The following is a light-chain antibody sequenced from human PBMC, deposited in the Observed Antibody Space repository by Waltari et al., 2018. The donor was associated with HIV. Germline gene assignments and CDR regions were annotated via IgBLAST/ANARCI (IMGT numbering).Light chain of an antibody. Sequence: DIQMTHSPSSLSASVGDRVTITCRPSQSINSYLNWYQARPGKVPKLLIYAASILQGGGSSRFSGSGSGADFTRTINSLQPEGFATYYWQQRYTNLSFGGGTKVEVK. CDR3: QQRYTNLS. CDR2: AAS. V-gene: IGKV1-39*01. J-gene: IGKJ4*01. CDR1: QSINSY.